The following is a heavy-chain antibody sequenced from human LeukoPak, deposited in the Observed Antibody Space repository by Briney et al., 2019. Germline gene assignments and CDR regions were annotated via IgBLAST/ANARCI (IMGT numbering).Heavy chain of an antibody. V-gene: IGHV3-23*01. D-gene: IGHD2-2*01. CDR3: AKDEGTSMAGWFDP. Sequence: GGSLRLSCAASGFTFSSYAMSWVRQALGKGLEWVSAISGSGGSTYYADSVKGRFTISRDNSKNTLYLQMNGLRAEDTAVYYCAKDEGTSMAGWFDPWGQGTLVTVSS. CDR2: ISGSGGST. J-gene: IGHJ5*02. CDR1: GFTFSSYA.